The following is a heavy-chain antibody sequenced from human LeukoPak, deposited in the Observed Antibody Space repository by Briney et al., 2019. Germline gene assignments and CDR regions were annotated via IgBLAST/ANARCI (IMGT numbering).Heavy chain of an antibody. V-gene: IGHV1-2*02. Sequence: ASVNVSCKASGYTFTGYYMHWVRQATGQGLERMGWINPNSGGTNYAQKFQGRVTMTRDTSITTAYMELSRLTSDDTAVYYCARDLGYTYLANWFDPWGQGTLVTVSS. J-gene: IGHJ5*02. D-gene: IGHD5-24*01. CDR3: ARDLGYTYLANWFDP. CDR1: GYTFTGYY. CDR2: INPNSGGT.